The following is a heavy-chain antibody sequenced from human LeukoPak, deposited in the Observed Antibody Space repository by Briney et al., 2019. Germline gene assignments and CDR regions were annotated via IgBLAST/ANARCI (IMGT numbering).Heavy chain of an antibody. CDR1: GDSVSSNSAA. D-gene: IGHD3-22*01. V-gene: IGHV6-1*01. Sequence: SQALSVTCVISGDSVSSNSAAWHWIRQSRSRGLEWLGRTYYRSKWYNDYAVSVKSRITINPDTSKNQFSLQLNSVTPEDTAVYYCARGVRITMIVVDWGQGTLVTVSS. CDR3: ARGVRITMIVVD. CDR2: TYYRSKWYN. J-gene: IGHJ4*02.